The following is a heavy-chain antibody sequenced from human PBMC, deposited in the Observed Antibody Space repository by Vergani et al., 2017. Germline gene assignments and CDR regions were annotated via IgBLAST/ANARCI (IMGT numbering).Heavy chain of an antibody. D-gene: IGHD6-19*01. J-gene: IGHJ5*02. CDR1: GASIRSSNYY. CDR3: ARHSTVEWLVKLGWIDP. Sequence: QLQLQESGPGLVKPSATLSLPCSVSGASIRSSNYYLGWIRQPPGKGLEWMASIYYSGSTFYNPSLKSRVTISVDTSKNQFSRKLSSVTAADTAVYFCARHSTVEWLVKLGWIDPWGQGILVTVSS. CDR2: IYYSGST. V-gene: IGHV4-39*01.